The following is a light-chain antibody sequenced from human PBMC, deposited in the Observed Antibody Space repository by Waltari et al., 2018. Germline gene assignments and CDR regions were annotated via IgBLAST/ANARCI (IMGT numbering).Light chain of an antibody. CDR1: QDISSY. V-gene: IGKV1-9*01. CDR3: QHLHSYPWT. J-gene: IGKJ1*01. Sequence: DIQLTQSPSFLSASVGDRVTITCRASQDISSYLAWYQQKPGKAPNLLIYAASSLQSGVPPRFSGSGSGSEFTLTISSLQPEDIATYYCQHLHSYPWTFGQGTRVEIK. CDR2: AAS.